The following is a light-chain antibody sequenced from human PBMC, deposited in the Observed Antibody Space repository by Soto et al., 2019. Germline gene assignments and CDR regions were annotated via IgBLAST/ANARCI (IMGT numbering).Light chain of an antibody. Sequence: DIQMTQSPSSLSASVGDRVNITCRASRSISTFLNWYQHKPGTAPKLLIYDASRLQSGVPSRFSGSASGTDFTLSIGSLQPEDVATYYCQQSDSIPTFGGGTKVEI. CDR3: QQSDSIPT. CDR2: DAS. V-gene: IGKV1-39*01. CDR1: RSISTF. J-gene: IGKJ4*01.